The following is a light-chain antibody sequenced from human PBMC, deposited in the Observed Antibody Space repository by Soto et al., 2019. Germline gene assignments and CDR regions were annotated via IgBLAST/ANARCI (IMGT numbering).Light chain of an antibody. CDR3: QQLNSYPFT. J-gene: IGKJ3*01. CDR2: AAS. V-gene: IGKV1-9*01. Sequence: DIQLTQSPSFLSASVGDRVTITCRASQGISSYLAWYQQRPGKAPKLLIYAASTLQSGVPSRFSGSGAGTEFTLTISSLQPEDFATYCCQQLNSYPFTFGPGTKVEIK. CDR1: QGISSY.